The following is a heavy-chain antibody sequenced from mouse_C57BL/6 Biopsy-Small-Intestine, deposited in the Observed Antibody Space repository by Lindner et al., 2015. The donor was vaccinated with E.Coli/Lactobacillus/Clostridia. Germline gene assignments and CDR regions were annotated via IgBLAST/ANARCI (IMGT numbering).Heavy chain of an antibody. CDR2: IYPGDGDT. Sequence: VQLQESGPELVKPGASVKISCKASGYAFSSSWMNWVKQRPGKGLEWIGRIYPGDGDTNYNGKFKGKATLTADKSSSTAYMQLNSLTSEDSAVYFCARGGYSNWDYWGQSTTLTVSS. J-gene: IGHJ2*01. CDR3: ARGGYSNWDY. D-gene: IGHD2-5*01. V-gene: IGHV1-82*01. CDR1: GYAFSSSW.